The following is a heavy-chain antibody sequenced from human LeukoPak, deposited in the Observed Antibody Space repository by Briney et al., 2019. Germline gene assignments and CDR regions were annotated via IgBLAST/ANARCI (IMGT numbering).Heavy chain of an antibody. CDR1: GYTFTSYA. Sequence: SVKVSCKASGYTFTSYAISWVRQAPGQGLEWMGGIIPIFGTAKYAQKFQGRVTITADESTSTAYMELSSLRSEDTAVYYCARDSSEFRSLIPHWGQGTLVTVSS. CDR3: ARDSSEFRSLIPH. J-gene: IGHJ1*01. D-gene: IGHD2-21*01. V-gene: IGHV1-69*13. CDR2: IIPIFGTA.